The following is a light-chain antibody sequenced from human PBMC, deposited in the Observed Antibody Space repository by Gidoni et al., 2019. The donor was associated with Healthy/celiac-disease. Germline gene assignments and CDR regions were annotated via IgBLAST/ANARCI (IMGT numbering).Light chain of an antibody. J-gene: IGKJ4*01. Sequence: EIVMTQSPATLSVSPGERATLSCRASQTVSINLAWYQQKPGQAPRLLIYGASTRATGIPARFSGRGSVTEFTLTISSLQSEDFAVYYCQQYNNWPPVLTFGGGTKVEIQ. V-gene: IGKV3-15*01. CDR1: QTVSIN. CDR3: QQYNNWPPVLT. CDR2: GAS.